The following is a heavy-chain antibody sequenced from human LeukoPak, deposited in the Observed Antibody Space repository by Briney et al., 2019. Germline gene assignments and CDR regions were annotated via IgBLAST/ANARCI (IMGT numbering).Heavy chain of an antibody. CDR1: GYTFSNYD. CDR2: MNPNSGNT. J-gene: IGHJ5*02. D-gene: IGHD1-14*01. CDR3: ARGIRRNINYWFDP. V-gene: IGHV1-8*03. Sequence: ASVKVSCKASGYTFSNYDINWVRQATGQGLEWMGWMNPNSGNTGYAQKFQGRVTITRDTSINTAYMELSSLRSEDTAVYYCARGIRRNINYWFDPWGQGTLVTVSS.